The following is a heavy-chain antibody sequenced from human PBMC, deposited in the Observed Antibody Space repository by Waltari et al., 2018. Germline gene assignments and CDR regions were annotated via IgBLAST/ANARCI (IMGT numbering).Heavy chain of an antibody. CDR3: ARQLRFLEWLPAGSLGY. D-gene: IGHD3-3*01. J-gene: IGHJ4*02. V-gene: IGHV1-2*06. CDR1: GYTLTGYY. CDR2: INPNSGGT. Sequence: QVQLVQSGAEVKKPGASVKVPCKASGYTLTGYYIPLVRQAPGQGLEWMGRINPNSGGTNYAQKFQGRVTMTRDTSISTAYMELSRLRSDDTAVYYCARQLRFLEWLPAGSLGYWGQGTLVTVSS.